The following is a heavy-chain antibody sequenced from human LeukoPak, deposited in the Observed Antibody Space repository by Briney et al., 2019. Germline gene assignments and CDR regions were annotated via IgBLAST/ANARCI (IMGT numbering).Heavy chain of an antibody. V-gene: IGHV3-7*01. CDR1: GFTFSYYW. CDR2: IKEDGSEK. Sequence: GGSLRLSCAASGFTFSYYWMSWVHQAPGKGLEWVANIKEDGSEKYYVDSVKGRFTISRDNAKNSLYLQMNSLRAEDTAVYYCARDRAYNYLSDYWGQGTLVTVSS. CDR3: ARDRAYNYLSDY. D-gene: IGHD5-18*01. J-gene: IGHJ4*02.